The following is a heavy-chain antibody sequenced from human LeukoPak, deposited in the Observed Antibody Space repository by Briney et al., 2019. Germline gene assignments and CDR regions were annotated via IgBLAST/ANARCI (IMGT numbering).Heavy chain of an antibody. J-gene: IGHJ4*02. CDR2: IAPFDSDT. CDR3: ARGERVGATASFDS. V-gene: IGHV5-51*01. D-gene: IGHD1-26*01. CDR1: GYIFTSYW. Sequence: GESLKISCKGSGYIFTSYWIAWVRQMPGKGLEWMGIIAPFDSDTRYSPSFQGQVIISSDKSISTAYLQWSSLQASDTAMYFCARGERVGATASFDSWGQGTLVTVSS.